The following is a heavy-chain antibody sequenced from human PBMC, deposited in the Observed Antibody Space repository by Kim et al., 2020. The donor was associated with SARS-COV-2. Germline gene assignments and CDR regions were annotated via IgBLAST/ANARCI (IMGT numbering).Heavy chain of an antibody. Sequence: SGSTNYNRSLKRRVTISVATSKNQFSLKLSSVTAADTAVYYCAREVPFDLWGRGTLVTVSS. V-gene: IGHV4-34*01. CDR2: SGST. CDR3: AREVPFDL. J-gene: IGHJ2*01.